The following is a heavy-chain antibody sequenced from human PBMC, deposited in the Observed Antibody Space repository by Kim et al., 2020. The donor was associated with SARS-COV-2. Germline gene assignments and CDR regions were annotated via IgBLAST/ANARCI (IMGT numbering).Heavy chain of an antibody. Sequence: GGSLRLSCAASGFTFDDYAMHWVRQAPGKGLEWVSGISWNSGSIGYADSVKGRFTISRDNAKNSLYLQMNSLRAEDTALYYCAKASYEIASIVVVSYDAFDIWGQGTMVTVSS. CDR3: AKASYEIASIVVVSYDAFDI. CDR1: GFTFDDYA. J-gene: IGHJ3*02. V-gene: IGHV3-9*01. CDR2: ISWNSGSI. D-gene: IGHD2-15*01.